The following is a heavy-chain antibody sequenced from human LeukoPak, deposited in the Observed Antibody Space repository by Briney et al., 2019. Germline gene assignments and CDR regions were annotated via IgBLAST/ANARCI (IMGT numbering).Heavy chain of an antibody. CDR2: IKTKTNVGTT. J-gene: IGHJ3*02. V-gene: IGHV3-15*01. CDR1: GFSFSTAW. CDR3: TTNDAFDI. Sequence: KSGGSLRLSCVASGFSFSTAWMNWVRQAPGQRLEWVGRIKTKTNVGTTDYAAPVKGRFTISRDDSINTLYLQMNSLKTEDTALYYCTTNDAFDIWGQGTMATVSS.